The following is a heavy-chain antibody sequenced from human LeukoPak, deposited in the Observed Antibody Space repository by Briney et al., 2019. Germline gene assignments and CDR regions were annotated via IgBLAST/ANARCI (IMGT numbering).Heavy chain of an antibody. J-gene: IGHJ4*02. CDR3: ASSIAAAGTGFDY. V-gene: IGHV1-46*03. CDR2: INPSGGST. CDR1: GYTFTSYY. Sequence: ASVKVSCKASGYTFTSYYMHWVRQAPGQGLEWMGIINPSGGSTSYAQKFQGRVTITRDTSTSTVYTELSSLRSEDTAVYYCASSIAAAGTGFDYWGQGTLVTVSS. D-gene: IGHD6-13*01.